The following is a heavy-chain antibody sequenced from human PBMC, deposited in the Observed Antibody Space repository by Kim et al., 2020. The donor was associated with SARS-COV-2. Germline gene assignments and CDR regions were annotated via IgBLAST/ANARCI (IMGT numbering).Heavy chain of an antibody. J-gene: IGHJ6*02. CDR3: ARMILKIRGRMGDNGMDV. D-gene: IGHD3-16*01. CDR1: GFTLSPYT. CDR2: ISGTGGSYGSGGST. V-gene: IGHV3-23*01. Sequence: GGSLRLSCAASGFTLSPYTMNWVRQAPGKGLEWDSVISGTGGSYGSGGSTFYADSVKGRFTVSRDDSQNTVYLQLNGLRVEDTAVYYCARMILKIRGRMGDNGMDVWGQGTTVIVSS.